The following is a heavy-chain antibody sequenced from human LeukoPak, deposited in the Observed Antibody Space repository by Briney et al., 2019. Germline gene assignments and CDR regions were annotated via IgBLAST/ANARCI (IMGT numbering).Heavy chain of an antibody. D-gene: IGHD3-9*01. CDR1: GFPFSGYA. V-gene: IGHV3-30-3*02. J-gene: IGHJ4*02. Sequence: GSLRLSCAASGFPFSGYAMHWVRQAPGKGLEWVAVVSSDGNNQVYADSVRGRFTISRDNSKNMLFLQMNSLRTEDTAVYYCAKSSYDILTGYTPGWGQGTLVTVSS. CDR3: AKSSYDILTGYTPG. CDR2: VSSDGNNQ.